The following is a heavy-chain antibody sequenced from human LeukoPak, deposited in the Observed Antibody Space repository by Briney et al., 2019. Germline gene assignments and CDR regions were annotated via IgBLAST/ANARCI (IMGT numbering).Heavy chain of an antibody. V-gene: IGHV5-51*01. Sequence: GESLKISCKGSGYSFTTYWIGWVRQMPGKDLEWMGIIYPGDSETRYSPSFQGQVTISADRSISTAYLQWSSLKASDTAIYYCARRYCSSTSCHLDYWGQGTLVTVSS. CDR1: GYSFTTYW. CDR3: ARRYCSSTSCHLDY. J-gene: IGHJ4*02. D-gene: IGHD2-2*01. CDR2: IYPGDSET.